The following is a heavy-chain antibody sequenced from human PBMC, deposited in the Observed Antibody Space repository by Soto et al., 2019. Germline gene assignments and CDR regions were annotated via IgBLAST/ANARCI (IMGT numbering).Heavy chain of an antibody. Sequence: QLQESGPGLVKSSETMSLTCTASGASISSRCWSWVRQPPGKGLEWIGHIYNGESTNYNPSLKCRVTISVDTSKNQVSLSLGSVTAADTAVYYCAQTHGWPGFDFWGQGILVTVSS. CDR2: IYNGEST. CDR3: AQTHGWPGFDF. D-gene: IGHD6-19*01. J-gene: IGHJ4*02. V-gene: IGHV4-59*01. CDR1: GASISSRC.